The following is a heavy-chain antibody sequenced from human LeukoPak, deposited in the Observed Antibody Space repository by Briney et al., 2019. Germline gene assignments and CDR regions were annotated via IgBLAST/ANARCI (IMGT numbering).Heavy chain of an antibody. J-gene: IGHJ4*02. D-gene: IGHD3-22*01. CDR3: ARLNYYDISGLPGDY. V-gene: IGHV4-34*01. CDR1: GGSFSGYY. Sequence: SETLSLTCAVYGGSFSGYYWSWIRQPPGKGLEWIGEINHSGSTNYNPSLKSRVTISVDTSKNQFSLKLSSVTAADTAVYCCARLNYYDISGLPGDYWGQGTLVTVSS. CDR2: INHSGST.